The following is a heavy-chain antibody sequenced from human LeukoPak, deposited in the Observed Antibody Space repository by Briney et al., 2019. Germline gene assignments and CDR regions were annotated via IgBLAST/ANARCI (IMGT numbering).Heavy chain of an antibody. Sequence: SQTLSLTCTVSGGSISSDLYYWNWIRQPAGKGLEWIGRFYNSGRTSSNPSLKSRVTISADTSKNQFSLKLRSVTAADTAVYYCARGDLKSDWFDPWGQGTLVIVST. V-gene: IGHV4-61*02. D-gene: IGHD3-3*01. CDR3: ARGDLKSDWFDP. CDR2: FYNSGRT. J-gene: IGHJ5*02. CDR1: GGSISSDLYY.